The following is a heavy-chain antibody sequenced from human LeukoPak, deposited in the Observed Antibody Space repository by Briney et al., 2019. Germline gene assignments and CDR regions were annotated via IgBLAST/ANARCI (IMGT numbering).Heavy chain of an antibody. CDR1: GFSFSNFA. V-gene: IGHV3-30-3*01. CDR2: ISYDGNKK. D-gene: IGHD4-17*01. J-gene: IGHJ4*02. CDR3: ARGGDYGSYFDY. Sequence: GGSLRLSCAASGFSFSNFAMHWVRQAPGKGLEWMALISYDGNKKYDTDSVKGRFTISRDNSKNTLYLEMNSLRAGDTAVYYCARGGDYGSYFDYWGQGTLVTVSS.